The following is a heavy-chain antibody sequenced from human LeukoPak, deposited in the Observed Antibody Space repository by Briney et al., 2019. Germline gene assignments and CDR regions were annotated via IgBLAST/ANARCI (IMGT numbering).Heavy chain of an antibody. CDR1: GFTFSSYA. J-gene: IGHJ4*02. D-gene: IGHD3-16*01. CDR3: AKATGGDMITYGGLDY. Sequence: GGSLRLSCAASGFTFSSYAMSWVRQAPGKGLEWVSAISGNGDITYYTDSVKGRFTISRDNSKNTLYLQMNSLRAEDTAVYYCAKATGGDMITYGGLDYWGQGTLVTVSS. CDR2: ISGNGDIT. V-gene: IGHV3-23*01.